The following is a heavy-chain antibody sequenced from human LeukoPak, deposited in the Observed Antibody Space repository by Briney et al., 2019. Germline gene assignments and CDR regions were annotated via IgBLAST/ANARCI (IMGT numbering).Heavy chain of an antibody. CDR1: RFTFSSYG. Sequence: GGSMRLSCAASRFTFSSYGMHWVRQTPGKGLEWVAFIRHDGSYQQYVDSVKGRFTVSRDNSKDTVYLQMNSRRTEDTAVYYCAKNRDSSDYPRDFDYWGQGTLVTVSS. CDR3: AKNRDSSDYPRDFDY. J-gene: IGHJ4*02. D-gene: IGHD3-22*01. CDR2: IRHDGSYQ. V-gene: IGHV3-30*02.